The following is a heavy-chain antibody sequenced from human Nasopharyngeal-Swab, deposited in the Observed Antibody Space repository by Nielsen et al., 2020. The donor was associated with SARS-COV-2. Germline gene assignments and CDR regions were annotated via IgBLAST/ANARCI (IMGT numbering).Heavy chain of an antibody. V-gene: IGHV3-23*01. D-gene: IGHD3-22*01. J-gene: IGHJ4*02. CDR1: GFPFSNFA. CDR2: IVGNGATT. CDR3: AKDGTIGYSHFDD. Sequence: GESLKISCAASGFPFSNFAMSWVRQAPGKGLEWVSVIVGNGATTYYTASVKGRFTISRDNYRNTLYLQMNSLRADDTAVYYCAKDGTIGYSHFDDWGQGTLVTVSS.